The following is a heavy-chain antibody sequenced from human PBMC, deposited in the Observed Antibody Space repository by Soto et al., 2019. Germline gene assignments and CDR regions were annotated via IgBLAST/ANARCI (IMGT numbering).Heavy chain of an antibody. Sequence: QVQLAQSGTEVKKPGASVKVSCKASGYTVTDYYIHWVRQAPGQGLEWMGWIDPKNGGTIYAQKFQDRVTMTRDTSISTAYMDLSRLTSDDTALYYCARDDYGIYPYWGQGTLVTVSS. CDR1: GYTVTDYY. CDR3: ARDDYGIYPY. J-gene: IGHJ4*02. CDR2: IDPKNGGT. V-gene: IGHV1-2*02. D-gene: IGHD1-26*01.